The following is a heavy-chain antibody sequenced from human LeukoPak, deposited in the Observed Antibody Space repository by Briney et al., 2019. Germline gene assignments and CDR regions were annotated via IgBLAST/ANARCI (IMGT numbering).Heavy chain of an antibody. CDR2: IRYDGSNK. D-gene: IGHD6-13*01. J-gene: IGHJ4*02. V-gene: IGHV3-30*02. CDR3: AENTLKQQPEYFDY. CDR1: GFTFSSYG. Sequence: GGSLRLSCAASGFTFSSYGMHWVRQAPGKGLEWVAFIRYDGSNKYYADSVKGRFTISRDNSKNTLYLQMNSLRAEDTAVYYCAENTLKQQPEYFDYWGQGTLVTVSS.